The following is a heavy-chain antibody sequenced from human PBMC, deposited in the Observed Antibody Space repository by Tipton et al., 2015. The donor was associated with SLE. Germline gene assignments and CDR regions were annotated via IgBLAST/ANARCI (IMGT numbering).Heavy chain of an antibody. Sequence: QLVQSGAEVKKPGSSVKVSCKASGGTFSSYAISWVRQAPGQGLEWMGGIIPIFGTANYAQKFQGRVTITADESTSTAYMELSSLRSEDTAVYYCARGDCSSTSCYYYYYYGMDVWGQGTTVTVSS. CDR3: ARGDCSSTSCYYYYYYGMDV. CDR2: IIPIFGTA. J-gene: IGHJ6*02. V-gene: IGHV1-69*01. CDR1: GGTFSSYA. D-gene: IGHD2-2*01.